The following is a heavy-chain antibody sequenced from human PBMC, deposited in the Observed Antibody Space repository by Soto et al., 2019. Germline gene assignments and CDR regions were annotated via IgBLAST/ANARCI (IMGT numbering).Heavy chain of an antibody. J-gene: IGHJ6*02. CDR1: GGSISNYY. Sequence: QVQLQESGPGLVKPSETLSLTCTVSGGSISNYYWNWIRQPPGKGLEWIGYIYYSGSTYYGPSLKSRVTISVDTSKNQFSLKLSSVTAADTAIYYCARERRAGYWPSYGMDVWGQGTTVTVSS. V-gene: IGHV4-59*01. CDR2: IYYSGST. CDR3: ARERRAGYWPSYGMDV. D-gene: IGHD3-9*01.